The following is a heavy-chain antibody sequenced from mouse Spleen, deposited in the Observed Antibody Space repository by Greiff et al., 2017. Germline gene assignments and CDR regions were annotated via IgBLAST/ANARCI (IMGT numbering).Heavy chain of an antibody. J-gene: IGHJ2*01. D-gene: IGHD2-1*01. CDR2: IHPNSGST. Sequence: QVQLQQSGAELVKPGASVKLSCKASGYTFTSYWMHWVKQRPGQGLEWIGMIHPNSGSTNYNEKFKSKATLTVDKSSSTAYMQLSSLTSEDSAVYYCARGVELLYYFDYWGQGTTLTVPS. V-gene: IGHV1-64*01. CDR3: ARGVELLYYFDY. CDR1: GYTFTSYW.